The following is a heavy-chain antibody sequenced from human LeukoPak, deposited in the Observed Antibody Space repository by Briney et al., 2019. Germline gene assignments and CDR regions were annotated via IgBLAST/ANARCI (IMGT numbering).Heavy chain of an antibody. V-gene: IGHV1-2*06. D-gene: IGHD3-9*01. CDR2: IDPHTGGT. CDR1: GYTFTDYA. Sequence: ASVKVSCKTSGYTFTDYAIHWVRQAPGQGLEWVGRIDPHTGGTYSAQKFQGRVTLTRDASIDTAYMELSRLRSDDTAFYYCTRGLTITGPIGYWGQETLVTVSS. CDR3: TRGLTITGPIGY. J-gene: IGHJ4*02.